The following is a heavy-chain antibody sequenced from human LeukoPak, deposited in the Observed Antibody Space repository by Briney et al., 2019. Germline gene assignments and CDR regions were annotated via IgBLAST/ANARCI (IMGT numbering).Heavy chain of an antibody. CDR2: INHSGST. CDR3: ARQVYWYFDL. V-gene: IGHV4-34*01. J-gene: IGHJ2*01. CDR1: GGSFSGYY. Sequence: PSETLSLXCAVYGGSFSGYYWSWIRQPPGKGLEWIGEINHSGSTNYNPSLKSRVTISVDTSRNQFSLKLSSVTAADTAVYYCARQVYWYFDLWGRGTLVTVSS.